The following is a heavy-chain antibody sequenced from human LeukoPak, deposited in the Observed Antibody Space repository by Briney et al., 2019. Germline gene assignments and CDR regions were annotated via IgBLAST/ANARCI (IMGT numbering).Heavy chain of an antibody. V-gene: IGHV3-74*01. CDR2: IKDDGSHT. D-gene: IGHD6-25*01. CDR1: GFTFSSHW. Sequence: GGSLRLSCAASGFTFSSHWMHWVRQAPGKGLVWVSRIKDDGSHTNYADSVKGRFTISRDNAKNTLSLQMNSLRAEDTAVYYCARGSGIITGIDYWGQGTLVTVSS. CDR3: ARGSGIITGIDY. J-gene: IGHJ4*02.